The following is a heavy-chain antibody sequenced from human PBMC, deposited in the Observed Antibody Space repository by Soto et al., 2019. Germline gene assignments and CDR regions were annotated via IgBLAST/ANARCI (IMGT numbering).Heavy chain of an antibody. Sequence: SETLSLTCTVSGASISTYYWRWNRQPPGKGLEWIGYISYSGSTNYNPSLKSRVTISFDASKNEISLQVRSATAADAAVYYCARDLKEYCSDGKCNWFDPWGQGTLVTVS. J-gene: IGHJ5*02. CDR2: ISYSGST. CDR1: GASISTYY. V-gene: IGHV4-59*01. CDR3: ARDLKEYCSDGKCNWFDP. D-gene: IGHD2-15*01.